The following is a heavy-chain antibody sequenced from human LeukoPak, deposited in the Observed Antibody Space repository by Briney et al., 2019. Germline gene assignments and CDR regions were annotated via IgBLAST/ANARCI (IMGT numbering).Heavy chain of an antibody. Sequence: ASVKVSCKASGGTFSSYTISWVRQAPGQGLEWMGRIIPILGIANYAQKFQGRVTITADKSTSTAYMELSSLRSEDTAVYYCARCRGQLSPFDPWGQGTLVTVSS. V-gene: IGHV1-69*02. D-gene: IGHD6-6*01. CDR1: GGTFSSYT. CDR2: IIPILGIA. J-gene: IGHJ5*02. CDR3: ARCRGQLSPFDP.